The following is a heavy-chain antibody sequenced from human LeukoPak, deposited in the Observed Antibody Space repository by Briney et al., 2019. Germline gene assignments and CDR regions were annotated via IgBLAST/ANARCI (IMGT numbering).Heavy chain of an antibody. J-gene: IGHJ4*02. Sequence: PGGSLRLSCAASGVTVNYNFMSWVRQAPGKGLEWVSVIYSDSSADYADSVKGRFTISRDDAQNTLYLQMNSLRAGDTAVYYCARDGFGTGSNWGQGTLVTVSS. CDR1: GVTVNYNF. V-gene: IGHV3-53*01. CDR2: IYSDSSA. CDR3: ARDGFGTGSN. D-gene: IGHD3-16*01.